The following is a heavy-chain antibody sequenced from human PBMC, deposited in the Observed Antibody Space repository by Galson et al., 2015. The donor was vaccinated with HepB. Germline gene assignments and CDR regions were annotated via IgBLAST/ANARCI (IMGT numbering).Heavy chain of an antibody. CDR3: ARTSVYAHSVYADFEY. D-gene: IGHD5/OR15-5a*01. CDR2: ISSSSTYI. Sequence: SLRLSCAASGFTFSSYIMNWVRQAPGKGLEWVSSISSSSTYIYYADSVKGRFTISRDNAKNSLFLQMNSLRAEDTAVYYCARTSVYAHSVYADFEYWGQGTLVTVSS. CDR1: GFTFSSYI. V-gene: IGHV3-21*01. J-gene: IGHJ4*02.